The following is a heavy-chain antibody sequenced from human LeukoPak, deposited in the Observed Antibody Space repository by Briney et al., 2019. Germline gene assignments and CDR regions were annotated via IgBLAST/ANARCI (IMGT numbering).Heavy chain of an antibody. CDR2: INSDGSST. CDR3: ARDCSGGSCYGFDY. V-gene: IGHV3-74*01. D-gene: IGHD2-15*01. J-gene: IGHJ4*02. CDR1: GFTFSSYW. Sequence: PGGSLRLSCAASGFTFSSYWMRWVRQAPGKGLVWVSRINSDGSSTSYADSVKGRFTISRDNAKNTLYLQMNSLRAEDTAVYYCARDCSGGSCYGFDYWGQGTLVTVSS.